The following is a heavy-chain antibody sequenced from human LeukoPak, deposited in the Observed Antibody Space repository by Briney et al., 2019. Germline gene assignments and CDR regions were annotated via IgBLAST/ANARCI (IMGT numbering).Heavy chain of an antibody. D-gene: IGHD6-19*01. Sequence: GGSLRLSCAASGFTFSSYGMHWVRQAPGKGLEWVAVISYDGSNKYYADSVKGRFTISRDNSKNTLYLQMNSLRAEDTAVYYCAKFEAGTTNYYYYYGMDVWGQGTTVTLSS. CDR3: AKFEAGTTNYYYYYGMDV. V-gene: IGHV3-30*18. J-gene: IGHJ6*02. CDR1: GFTFSSYG. CDR2: ISYDGSNK.